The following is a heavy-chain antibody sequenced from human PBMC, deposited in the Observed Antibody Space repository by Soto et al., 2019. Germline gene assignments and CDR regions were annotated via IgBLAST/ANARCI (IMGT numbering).Heavy chain of an antibody. V-gene: IGHV3-23*01. D-gene: IGHD4-4*01. CDR3: AKDLDDYSSAIDF. CDR2: ISGSGGSGRG. Sequence: PGGSLRLSCVGPGFSFRKYAMNWVRQAPGKGLEWVSGISGSGGSGRGFYADPVKGRFTISRDNSKKTLYLEMNSLRAEDTAVYYCAKDLDDYSSAIDFWGQGTLVTVSS. CDR1: GFSFRKYA. J-gene: IGHJ4*02.